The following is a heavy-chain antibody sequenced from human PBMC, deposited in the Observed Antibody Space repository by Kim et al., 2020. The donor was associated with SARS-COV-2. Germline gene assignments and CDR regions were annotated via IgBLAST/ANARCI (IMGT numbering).Heavy chain of an antibody. CDR2: ISGSGGST. CDR1: GFTFSSYA. V-gene: IGHV3-23*01. CDR3: AKDPTYYYGSGSFDY. D-gene: IGHD3-10*01. J-gene: IGHJ4*02. Sequence: GGSLRLSCAASGFTFSSYAMSWVRQAPGKGLEWVSAISGSGGSTYYADSVKGRFTISRDNSKNTLYLQMNSLRAEDTAVYYCAKDPTYYYGSGSFDYWGQGTLVTVSS.